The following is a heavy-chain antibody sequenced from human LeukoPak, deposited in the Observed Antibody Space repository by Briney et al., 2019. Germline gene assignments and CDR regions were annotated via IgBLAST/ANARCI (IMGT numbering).Heavy chain of an antibody. CDR1: GFTFSSYA. V-gene: IGHV3-33*01. Sequence: GRSLRLSCAASGFTFSSYAMHWVRQAPGKGLEWVAVIWYDGSNKYYADSVKGRFTITRDNSKNTLYLQMNSLRAEDTAVYYCARENGETVAGNAKDYWGQGTLVTVSS. D-gene: IGHD6-19*01. CDR3: ARENGETVAGNAKDY. J-gene: IGHJ4*02. CDR2: IWYDGSNK.